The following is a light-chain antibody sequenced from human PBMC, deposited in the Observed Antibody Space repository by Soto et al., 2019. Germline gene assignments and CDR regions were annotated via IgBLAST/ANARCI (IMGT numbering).Light chain of an antibody. J-gene: IGKJ4*01. CDR3: QQYNSYSIT. CDR1: QTINVW. Sequence: DIQMTQSPSTLAASVGDRVTITCRASQTINVWLAWYQQKPGKAPKLLIYMASRLQSGVPLRFSGSGSGTEFTLTISSLQPEDFATYYCQQYNSYSITFGGGTKVDIK. CDR2: MAS. V-gene: IGKV1-5*03.